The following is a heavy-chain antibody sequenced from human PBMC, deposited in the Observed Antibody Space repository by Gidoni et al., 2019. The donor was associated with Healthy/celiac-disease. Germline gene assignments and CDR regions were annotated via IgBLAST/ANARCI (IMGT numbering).Heavy chain of an antibody. CDR2: T. J-gene: IGHJ3*02. D-gene: IGHD3-3*01. CDR3: ARAPTYYDFWSGQWGDAFDI. Sequence: TNYNPSLKSRVTISVDTSKNQFSLKLSSVTAADTAVYYCARAPTYYDFWSGQWGDAFDIWGQGTMVTVSS. V-gene: IGHV4-34*01.